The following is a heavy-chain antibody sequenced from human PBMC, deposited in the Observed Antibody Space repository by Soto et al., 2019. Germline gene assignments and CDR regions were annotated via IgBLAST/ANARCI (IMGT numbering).Heavy chain of an antibody. D-gene: IGHD3-3*01. CDR1: GRSFSGYY. V-gene: IGHV4-34*01. Sequence: SETLSLTSAVYGRSFSGYYWSWIRQPPGKGLEWIGEINHSGSTNYNPSLKSRVTISVDTSKNQFSLKLSSVTAADTAVYYCARVRSGYTTGGVDYWGQGTLVTVSS. CDR2: INHSGST. J-gene: IGHJ4*02. CDR3: ARVRSGYTTGGVDY.